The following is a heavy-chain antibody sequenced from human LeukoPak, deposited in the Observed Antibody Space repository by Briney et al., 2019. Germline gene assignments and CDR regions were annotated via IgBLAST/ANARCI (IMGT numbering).Heavy chain of an antibody. Sequence: SETLSLTCTVSGASMNNYYWGWVRQPPGKGLECIGYIYFGGNTNYNPSLKSRVTISVDTSKNQFSLKLSSVSAADTAVYFRARVPYSSNLWNYLDYWGQGTLVTVSS. CDR1: GASMNNYY. V-gene: IGHV4-59*01. CDR3: ARVPYSSNLWNYLDY. D-gene: IGHD2-15*01. J-gene: IGHJ4*02. CDR2: IYFGGNT.